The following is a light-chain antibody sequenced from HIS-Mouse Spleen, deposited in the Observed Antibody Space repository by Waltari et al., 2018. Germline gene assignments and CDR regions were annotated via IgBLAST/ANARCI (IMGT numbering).Light chain of an antibody. V-gene: IGLV3-10*01. J-gene: IGLJ2*01. CDR1: ALPKKY. Sequence: SYELTQPPSVSVSPGQTARITCSGDALPKKYAYWYQQKSGQAPVQGIYEDSKRPSGSPERFSGSSSGKMAPLTISGAQVEDEADYYCYSTDSSGNHRVFGGGTKLTVL. CDR3: YSTDSSGNHRV. CDR2: EDS.